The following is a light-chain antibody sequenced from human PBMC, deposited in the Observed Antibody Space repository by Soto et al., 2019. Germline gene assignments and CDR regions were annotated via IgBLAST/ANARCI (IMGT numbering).Light chain of an antibody. CDR1: SSDVGGYNY. CDR2: EVS. Sequence: QSALTQPASVSGSPGQSITISCTGTSSDVGGYNYVSWYQQHPGKAPKLMIYEVSNRPSGVSNRFSGSKSGNTASLTISALQAEDEADYYCSSYTSSSTPVFGGGTKVTVL. V-gene: IGLV2-14*01. J-gene: IGLJ2*01. CDR3: SSYTSSSTPV.